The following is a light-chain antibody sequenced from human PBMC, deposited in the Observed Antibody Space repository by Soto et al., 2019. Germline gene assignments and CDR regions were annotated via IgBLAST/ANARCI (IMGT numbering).Light chain of an antibody. CDR3: QQYDDYPLN. CDR1: QSIKNW. V-gene: IGKV1-5*01. Sequence: ETQMPQSPCTLSASVRDRVTITSRASQSIKNWWAWYQQKPGTAPKFLIYDASTPESGVPSRFSGSGSGTEFTLTISSLQADDFATYFCQQYDDYPLNFGGGTKVDI. CDR2: DAS. J-gene: IGKJ4*01.